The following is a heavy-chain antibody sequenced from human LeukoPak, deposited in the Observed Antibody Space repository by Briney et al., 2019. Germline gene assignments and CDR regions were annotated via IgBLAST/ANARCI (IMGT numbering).Heavy chain of an antibody. D-gene: IGHD2/OR15-2a*01. CDR2: INHSGST. Sequence: SETLSLTCAVYGGSFSGYYWSWIRQPPGKGLEWIGEINHSGSTNYNPSLKSRVTISVDTSKNQFSLKLSSVTAADTAVYYCAREPLSAGHAFDIWGQGTMVTVSS. CDR3: AREPLSAGHAFDI. CDR1: GGSFSGYY. V-gene: IGHV4-34*01. J-gene: IGHJ3*02.